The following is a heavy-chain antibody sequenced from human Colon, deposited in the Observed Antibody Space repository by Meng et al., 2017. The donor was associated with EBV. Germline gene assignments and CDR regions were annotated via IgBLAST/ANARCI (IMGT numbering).Heavy chain of an antibody. CDR2: IYYTGST. CDR1: GGSINSGDYY. Sequence: RQGPGPGLVNPSQTLSLTCTVSGGSINSGDYYWSWIRQPPGKGLEWIGYIYYTGSTYYNPSLKSRVTISMDTSKNQFSLRLSSVTAADTAVYYCARNYYFDYWGQGTLVTVSS. V-gene: IGHV4-30-4*01. J-gene: IGHJ4*02. CDR3: ARNYYFDY.